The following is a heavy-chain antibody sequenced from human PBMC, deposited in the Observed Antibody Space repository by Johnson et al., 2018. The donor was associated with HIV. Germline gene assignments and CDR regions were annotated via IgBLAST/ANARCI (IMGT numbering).Heavy chain of an antibody. CDR1: GFTFSSFG. D-gene: IGHD2-8*01. V-gene: IGHV3-30*02. CDR3: AKDIVVMAEYLDDAFDV. Sequence: QVKLVESGGGVVQPGGSLRLSCAASGFTFSSFGMHWVRQAPGKGLEWVAFIRYDGSNKYYADSVKGRFTITRDNSKNTLYLQMNSLRAEDTAVYYCAKDIVVMAEYLDDAFDVWGQGTMVTVSS. CDR2: IRYDGSNK. J-gene: IGHJ3*01.